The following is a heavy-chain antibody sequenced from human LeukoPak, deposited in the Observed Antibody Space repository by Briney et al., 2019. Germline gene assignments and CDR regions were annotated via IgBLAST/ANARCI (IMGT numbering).Heavy chain of an antibody. CDR2: ISIYSGNT. J-gene: IGHJ5*02. Sequence: ASVKVSCKASGYTFSSFEISWVRQAPGQGLEWMGWISIYSGNTKYGQKFQGRVTLTTDTSTNTAYIELKSLRSDDTATYYCARVFLYDRIGRSSSGLDRWGQGTLVTVSS. D-gene: IGHD3-22*01. CDR1: GYTFSSFE. CDR3: ARVFLYDRIGRSSSGLDR. V-gene: IGHV1-18*01.